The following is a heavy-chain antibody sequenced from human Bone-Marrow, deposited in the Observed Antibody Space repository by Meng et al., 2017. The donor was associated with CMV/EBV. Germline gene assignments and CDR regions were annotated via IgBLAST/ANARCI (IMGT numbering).Heavy chain of an antibody. D-gene: IGHD6-13*01. J-gene: IGHJ5*02. Sequence: MDWVRQAPGKGLEWVAVISYDGSNKYYADSVKGRFTISRDNSKNTLYLQMNSLRAEDTAVYYCARGLAAAGTDWFDPWGQGTLVTFSS. CDR3: ARGLAAAGTDWFDP. V-gene: IGHV3-30-3*01. CDR2: ISYDGSNK.